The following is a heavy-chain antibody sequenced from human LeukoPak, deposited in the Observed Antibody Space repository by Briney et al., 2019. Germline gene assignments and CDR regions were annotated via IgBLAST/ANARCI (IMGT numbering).Heavy chain of an antibody. CDR3: AKGVRGVIGYYFDF. Sequence: GGSLRLSCAASGFIFSSYVMHWVRQAPGTGLEWVAVISSDGSDKYYADSGKGRFTISRDNSKNQLYLQINSLRTEDTAVYYCAKGVRGVIGYYFDFWGQGTLVTVSS. V-gene: IGHV3-30*18. CDR1: GFIFSSYV. D-gene: IGHD3-10*01. CDR2: ISSDGSDK. J-gene: IGHJ4*02.